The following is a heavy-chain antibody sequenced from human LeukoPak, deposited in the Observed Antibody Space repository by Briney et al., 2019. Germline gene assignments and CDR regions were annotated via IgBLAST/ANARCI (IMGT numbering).Heavy chain of an antibody. CDR1: GFTFSSYA. Sequence: PGRSLRLSCAASGFTFSSYAMHWVRQAPGKGLEWVAVISYDGSNKYYADSVKGRFTISRDNSKNTLYLQMNSLRAEDTAVYYCARAKESVLNRSDYYGMDVWGQGTTVTVSS. D-gene: IGHD1-14*01. CDR3: ARAKESVLNRSDYYGMDV. V-gene: IGHV3-30-3*01. J-gene: IGHJ6*02. CDR2: ISYDGSNK.